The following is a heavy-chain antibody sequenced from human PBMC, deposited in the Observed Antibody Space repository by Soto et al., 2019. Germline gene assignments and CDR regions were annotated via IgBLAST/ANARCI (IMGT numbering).Heavy chain of an antibody. J-gene: IGHJ4*02. V-gene: IGHV3-43*01. D-gene: IGHD4-17*01. CDR3: AKDSTVTTGYFDY. Sequence: EVQLVESGGVVVQPGGSLRLSCAASGFTFDDYTMHWVRQAPGKGLEWVSLISWDGGSTYYADSVNGRFTISRDNSKNPLYLQMNSLRTEDTALYYCAKDSTVTTGYFDYWGQGTLVTVSS. CDR1: GFTFDDYT. CDR2: ISWDGGST.